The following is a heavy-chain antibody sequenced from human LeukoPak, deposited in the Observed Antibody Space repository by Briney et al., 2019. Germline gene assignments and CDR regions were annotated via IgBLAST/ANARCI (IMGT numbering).Heavy chain of an antibody. J-gene: IGHJ4*02. Sequence: GGSLRLSCAASGFTFSSYWMNWVRQAPGKGLEWVANIEKDGGEKNYVDSVKGRFTISRNNAENSLYLQMNSLGAEDTAVYYCSRGNGGNRFESWGQGTLVTVSS. CDR1: GFTFSSYW. V-gene: IGHV3-7*04. CDR3: SRGNGGNRFES. CDR2: IEKDGGEK. D-gene: IGHD4-23*01.